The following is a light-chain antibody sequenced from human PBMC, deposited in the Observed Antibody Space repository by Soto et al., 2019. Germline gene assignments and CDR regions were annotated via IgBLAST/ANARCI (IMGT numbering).Light chain of an antibody. CDR2: AVS. J-gene: IGLJ1*01. V-gene: IGLV2-14*01. CDR3: SPFTTSSTDL. Sequence: QSALTQPASVSGSPGQSITISCTGTSSDVGGYNYVSWYQQPPGKAPKLIIYAVSNRPSGVSNRFSGSKSGNTASLTITGLQADDEGDYYCSPFTTSSTDLFGPGTKVTVL. CDR1: SSDVGGYNY.